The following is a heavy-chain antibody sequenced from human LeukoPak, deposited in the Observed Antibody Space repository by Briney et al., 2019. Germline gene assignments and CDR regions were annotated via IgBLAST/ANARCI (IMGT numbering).Heavy chain of an antibody. V-gene: IGHV4-34*01. CDR2: INHSGST. CDR3: ARMWGKFDS. D-gene: IGHD3-16*01. J-gene: IGHJ4*02. Sequence: SSETLSLTCAVYGGSFSGYYWSWIRQTPGKGLEWIGEINHSGSTNYNPSLKSRVTISVDSSKNQISLKLNSVTAADTAVYYCARMWGKFDSWGQGTLVTVSS. CDR1: GGSFSGYY.